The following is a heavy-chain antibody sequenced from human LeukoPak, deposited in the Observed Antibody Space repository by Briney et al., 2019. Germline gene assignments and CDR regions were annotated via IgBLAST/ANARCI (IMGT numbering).Heavy chain of an antibody. J-gene: IGHJ4*02. D-gene: IGHD3-3*01. CDR2: MNPNSGNT. V-gene: IGHV1-8*03. Sequence: ASVKVSCKASGYTFTSYDINWVRQATGQGLEWMGWMNPNSGNTGYAQKFQGRVTITRNTSISTAYMELSSLRSEDTAVYYCARDLGEFWSGYYAPGYWGQGTLITVSS. CDR3: ARDLGEFWSGYYAPGY. CDR1: GYTFTSYD.